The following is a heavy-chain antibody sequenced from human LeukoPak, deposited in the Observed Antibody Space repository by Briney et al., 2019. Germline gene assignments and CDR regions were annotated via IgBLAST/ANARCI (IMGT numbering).Heavy chain of an antibody. CDR3: TRIHVDHAFDI. J-gene: IGHJ3*02. V-gene: IGHV3-7*01. Sequence: GGSLRLSCAASGFTFSSYWMSWVRQAPGKGLEWVAYIKQDGSKIYYGDSVKGRFTISRDNAKNSLYLQMNSLRAEDTAVYYCTRIHVDHAFDIGGQGTRFTFSS. CDR2: IKQDGSKI. CDR1: GFTFSSYW. D-gene: IGHD3-16*01.